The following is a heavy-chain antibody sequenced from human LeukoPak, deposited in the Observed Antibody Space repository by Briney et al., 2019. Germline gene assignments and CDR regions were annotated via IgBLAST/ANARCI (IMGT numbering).Heavy chain of an antibody. J-gene: IGHJ4*02. CDR1: GFTFSSYW. V-gene: IGHV3-74*03. CDR2: INSDGSTA. Sequence: GGSLRLSCAASGFTFSSYWIHWVRQAPGKGLVWVSRINSDGSTATYADSVKGRFTTSRDNAKKTLYVQMNSLRAEDTAVYYCAKDRRDDYGDYVLLGYWGQGTLVTVSS. CDR3: AKDRRDDYGDYVLLGY. D-gene: IGHD4-17*01.